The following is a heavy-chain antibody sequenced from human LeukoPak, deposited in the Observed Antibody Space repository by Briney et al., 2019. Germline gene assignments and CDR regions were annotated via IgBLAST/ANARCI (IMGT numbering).Heavy chain of an antibody. CDR3: VRQAFGSGSYLFDP. Sequence: SETLSLTCTVSGGSISTYYWSWTRQPPGKGPEWIGYINNSGDTKQNPSLKSRVTMSVVASKNQFSLELSSVTAADTAVYYCVRQAFGSGSYLFDPWGQGTLVTVSS. CDR2: INNSGDT. V-gene: IGHV4-59*08. J-gene: IGHJ5*02. D-gene: IGHD3-10*01. CDR1: GGSISTYY.